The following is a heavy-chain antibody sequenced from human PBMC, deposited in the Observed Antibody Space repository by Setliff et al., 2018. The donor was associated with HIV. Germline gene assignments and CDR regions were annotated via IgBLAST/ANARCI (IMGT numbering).Heavy chain of an antibody. D-gene: IGHD3-22*01. J-gene: IGHJ4*02. Sequence: GESLKISCTGSQYNFTNSWINWVRQMPGKGLEWVGRIDPGDSYTRYSPSSRGHVTISADKSINAAYLQWNSLKASDTAIYYCATSPFSGYQSNSGYWGQGTLVTVSS. V-gene: IGHV5-10-1*01. CDR3: ATSPFSGYQSNSGY. CDR1: QYNFTNSW. CDR2: IDPGDSYT.